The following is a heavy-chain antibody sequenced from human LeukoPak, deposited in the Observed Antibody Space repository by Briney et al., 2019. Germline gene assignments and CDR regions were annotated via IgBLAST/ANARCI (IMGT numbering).Heavy chain of an antibody. Sequence: ASVKVSCKASGGTFSSYAISWVRQAPGQGLEWMGRIIPIFGIANYAQKFQGRVTITADKSTSTAYMELSSLRSEDTAVYYCARDRSESSFYGPFLDYWGQGTLVTVSS. CDR1: GGTFSSYA. CDR3: ARDRSESSFYGPFLDY. V-gene: IGHV1-69*04. CDR2: IIPIFGIA. D-gene: IGHD1-26*01. J-gene: IGHJ4*02.